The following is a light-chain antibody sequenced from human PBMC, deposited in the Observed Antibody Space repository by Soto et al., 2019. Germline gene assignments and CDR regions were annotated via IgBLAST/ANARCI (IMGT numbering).Light chain of an antibody. Sequence: EIVLTQSPGTLSLSPGERATLSCRASQSVSSSFLAWYQQKPGQAPRLLIYGASSRATDIPDRFSGSGSGTDFTLTISRLEPEHLAVYYCQQYGSSPLPFGGGTKVEIK. CDR1: QSVSSSF. CDR3: QQYGSSPLP. V-gene: IGKV3-20*01. CDR2: GAS. J-gene: IGKJ4*01.